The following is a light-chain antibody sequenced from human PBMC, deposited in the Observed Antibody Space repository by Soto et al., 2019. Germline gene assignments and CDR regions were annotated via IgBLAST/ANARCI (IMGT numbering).Light chain of an antibody. CDR1: SSNIGSNT. CDR3: AAWDDSLSGVV. V-gene: IGLV1-44*01. J-gene: IGLJ2*01. Sequence: QSVLTQPPSASGTPGQRVTISCSGSSSNIGSNTVNWYQHLPGTAPKLLIYSNNQRPSGVPDRFSGSKSGTSASLAISGLQSEDEADYYCAAWDDSLSGVVFGGGTKLTV. CDR2: SNN.